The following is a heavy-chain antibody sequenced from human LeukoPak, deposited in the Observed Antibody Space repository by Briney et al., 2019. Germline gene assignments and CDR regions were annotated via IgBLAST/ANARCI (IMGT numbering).Heavy chain of an antibody. V-gene: IGHV3-30*03. CDR1: GFSFGSSD. CDR3: ARGPNSNWSGLDF. CDR2: ISYDGSDK. J-gene: IGHJ4*02. Sequence: PGGSLRLPCAASGFSFGSSDIHWVRQAPDKGLEWVAFISYDGSDKYYADSVKGRFTVSRDNAKNTLYLQVNNLRAEDTAVYYCARGPNSNWSGLDFWGQGTLLTVSS. D-gene: IGHD6-6*01.